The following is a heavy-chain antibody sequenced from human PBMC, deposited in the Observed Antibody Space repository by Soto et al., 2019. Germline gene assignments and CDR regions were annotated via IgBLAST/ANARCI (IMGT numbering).Heavy chain of an antibody. Sequence: PGGSLRLSCAASGFTFSDSALHWVRQASGKGLEWVGRIRTKANNYATAYGASVNGRFAISRDDSKRTTYLQMNSLKTDDTAMYFCARVYDYGGQPHFDYWGLGTLVTVSS. J-gene: IGHJ4*02. CDR1: GFTFSDSA. CDR2: IRTKANNYAT. V-gene: IGHV3-73*01. D-gene: IGHD3-10*01. CDR3: ARVYDYGGQPHFDY.